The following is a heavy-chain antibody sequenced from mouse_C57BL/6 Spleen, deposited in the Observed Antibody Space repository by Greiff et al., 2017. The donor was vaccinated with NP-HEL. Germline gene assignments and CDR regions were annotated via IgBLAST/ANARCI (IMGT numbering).Heavy chain of an antibody. Sequence: EVNLVESGGGLVKPGGSLKLSCAASGFTFSDYGMHWVRQAPEKGLEWVAYISSGSSTIYYADTVKGRFTISRDNAKNTLCLQMTSLRAEDTAMYYCARNLYYAMDYWGQGTSVTVSS. CDR1: GFTFSDYG. V-gene: IGHV5-17*01. CDR3: ARNLYYAMDY. J-gene: IGHJ4*01. CDR2: ISSGSSTI.